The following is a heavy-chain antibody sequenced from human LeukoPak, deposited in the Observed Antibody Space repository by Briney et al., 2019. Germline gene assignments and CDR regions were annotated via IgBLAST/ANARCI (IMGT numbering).Heavy chain of an antibody. CDR3: AKRTGGPSPFDY. V-gene: IGHV3-23*01. D-gene: IGHD3/OR15-3a*01. CDR1: GFTFSSYW. Sequence: PGGSLRLSCAASGFTFSSYWMSWVRQAPGKGLEWVSVISGAGRSTYYADSVKGRFTISRDNSKNTLYLQMNSLRAEDTAVYYCAKRTGGPSPFDYWGQGALVTVSS. J-gene: IGHJ4*02. CDR2: ISGAGRST.